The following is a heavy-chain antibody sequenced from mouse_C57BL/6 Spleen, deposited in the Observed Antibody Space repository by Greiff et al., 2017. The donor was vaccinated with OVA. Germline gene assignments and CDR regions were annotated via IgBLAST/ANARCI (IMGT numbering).Heavy chain of an antibody. CDR1: GYTFTSYG. J-gene: IGHJ4*01. Sequence: VQLQQSGAELVRPGSSVKMSCKTSGYTFTSYGINWVKQRPGKGLEWIGHISTGNGYTEYNEQFKGKATLTSDTSSSTAYMPLSSLTSEDSAIYYYARVRLRGSSYYYAMDYWGQGTSVTVSS. V-gene: IGHV1-58*01. CDR2: ISTGNGYT. D-gene: IGHD1-1*01. CDR3: ARVRLRGSSYYYAMDY.